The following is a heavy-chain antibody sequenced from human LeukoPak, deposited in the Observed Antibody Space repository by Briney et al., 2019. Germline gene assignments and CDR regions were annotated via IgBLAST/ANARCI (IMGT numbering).Heavy chain of an antibody. V-gene: IGHV3-13*01. CDR2: IGTTGDT. Sequence: GGSLRLSCEVSGFTFSSYDMHWVRQTTGKGLEWVSGIGTTGDTHYTDSVKGRFTVSRENAKNSLYLQMNRLRAGDTAVYYRARGKRYSSSSFYNRFDAWGQGTLVTVSS. CDR3: ARGKRYSSSSFYNRFDA. J-gene: IGHJ5*02. D-gene: IGHD2-2*01. CDR1: GFTFSSYD.